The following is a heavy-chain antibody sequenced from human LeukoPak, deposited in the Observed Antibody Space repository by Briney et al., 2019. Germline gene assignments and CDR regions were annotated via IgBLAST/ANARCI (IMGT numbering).Heavy chain of an antibody. CDR1: GGSVSNYY. CDR2: IHTSGST. J-gene: IGHJ4*02. V-gene: IGHV4-4*07. D-gene: IGHD6-19*01. CDR3: ARDQGSGWYEE. Sequence: SETLSLTCTVSGGSVSNYYWNWIRQPAGKGLEWIGRIHTSGSTNYNPSLKSRLTVSVDTSKSQFSLKLTPVTAADTAVYYCARDQGSGWYEEWGQGTLVTVSS.